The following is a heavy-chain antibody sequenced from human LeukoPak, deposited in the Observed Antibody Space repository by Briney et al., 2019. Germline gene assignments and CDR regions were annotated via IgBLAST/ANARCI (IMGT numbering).Heavy chain of an antibody. D-gene: IGHD7-27*01. CDR3: ARDWGNWGYGWYFDH. CDR2: ISHDGNNK. J-gene: IGHJ4*02. Sequence: GGSLRLSCAASGFTFSTYGMHWVRQAPGKGLEWVAVISHDGNNKYYVDSVKGRFTISRDNSKNTLYPQMNSLRAEDTAVYYCARDWGNWGYGWYFDHWGQGTPVTVSS. V-gene: IGHV3-30*03. CDR1: GFTFSTYG.